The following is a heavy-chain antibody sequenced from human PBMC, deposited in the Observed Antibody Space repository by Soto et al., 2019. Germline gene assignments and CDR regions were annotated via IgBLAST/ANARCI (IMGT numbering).Heavy chain of an antibody. CDR3: ARSGIVATIRGSSGSPIDY. V-gene: IGHV1-18*01. Sequence: EASVKVSCKASGYTFTSYGISWVRQAPGQGLEWMGWISAYNGNTNYAQKLQGRVTMTTDTSTSTAYMELRSLRSDDTAVYYCARSGIVATIRGSSGSPIDYWGQGTLVTVSS. CDR1: GYTFTSYG. D-gene: IGHD5-12*01. J-gene: IGHJ4*02. CDR2: ISAYNGNT.